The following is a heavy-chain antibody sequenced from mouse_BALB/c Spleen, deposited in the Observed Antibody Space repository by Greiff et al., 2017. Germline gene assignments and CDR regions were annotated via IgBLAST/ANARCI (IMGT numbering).Heavy chain of an antibody. CDR1: GYTFTDYA. Sequence: QVQLQQSGPELVRPGVSVKISCKGSGYTFTDYAMHWVKQSHAKSLEWIGVISTYYGNTNYNQKFKGKATMTVDKSSSTAYMELARLTSEGSAIYYYARSKEATITAGDYYAMDYWGQGTSVTVSS. CDR2: ISTYYGNT. CDR3: ARSKEATITAGDYYAMDY. V-gene: IGHV1-67*01. D-gene: IGHD2-4*01. J-gene: IGHJ4*01.